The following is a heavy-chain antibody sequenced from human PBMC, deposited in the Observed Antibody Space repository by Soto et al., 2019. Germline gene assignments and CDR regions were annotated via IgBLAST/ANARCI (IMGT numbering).Heavy chain of an antibody. Sequence: PGGSLRLSCAASGFTFSSYGMHWVRQAPGKGLEWVSYISSSSSTIYYADPVKGRFTISRDNSKNTLYLQMNSLRAEDTSVYYCAKEGGLSGSYYISSSYYFDYWGQGTLVTVSS. CDR1: GFTFSSYG. CDR2: ISSSSSTI. CDR3: AKEGGLSGSYYISSSYYFDY. D-gene: IGHD1-26*01. V-gene: IGHV3-48*01. J-gene: IGHJ4*02.